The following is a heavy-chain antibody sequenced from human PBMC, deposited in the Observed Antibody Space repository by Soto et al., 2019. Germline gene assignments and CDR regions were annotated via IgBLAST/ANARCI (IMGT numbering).Heavy chain of an antibody. CDR1: GFTFSSYD. CDR3: ARARGYCSGGSCYNWFDT. D-gene: IGHD2-15*01. J-gene: IGHJ5*02. Sequence: EVQLVESGGGLVQPGGSLRLSCAASGFTFSSYDMHWVRQATGKGLEWGSAIGTAGDTYYPGSVKGRFTISRENAKNSLYLQMNSLRAGDTAVYYCARARGYCSGGSCYNWFDTWGQGTLVTVSS. V-gene: IGHV3-13*01. CDR2: IGTAGDT.